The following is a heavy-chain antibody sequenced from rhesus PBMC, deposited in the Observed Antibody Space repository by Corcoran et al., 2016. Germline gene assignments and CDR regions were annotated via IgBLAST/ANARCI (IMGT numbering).Heavy chain of an antibody. J-gene: IGHJ4*01. CDR1: VASFSGYS. CDR2: ISGRSGST. CDR3: ARSPANTVFDY. D-gene: IGHD4-23*01. Sequence: QVQLQESGPGLVKPSETLSLTCAVSVASFSGYSWGWIRQPPGKGLEWIGDISGRSGSTDSRPCLRSRVTISTDTAKNQVSRKLSSVTAADTAVYDCARSPANTVFDYWGQGVLVTVSS. V-gene: IGHV4-165*01.